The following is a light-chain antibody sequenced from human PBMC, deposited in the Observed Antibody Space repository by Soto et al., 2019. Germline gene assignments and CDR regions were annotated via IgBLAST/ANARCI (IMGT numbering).Light chain of an antibody. CDR3: QKYNSALVLT. V-gene: IGKV1-27*01. CDR2: AAS. Sequence: DIQMTQSPSSLSASVGDRVTITCRASQGISNYLAWYQQKPGKVPKLLIYAASTSQSGVPSRFSGSGSGTDFTLTISSLQPEDVATYYCQKYNSALVLTFGGGTKVEIK. J-gene: IGKJ4*01. CDR1: QGISNY.